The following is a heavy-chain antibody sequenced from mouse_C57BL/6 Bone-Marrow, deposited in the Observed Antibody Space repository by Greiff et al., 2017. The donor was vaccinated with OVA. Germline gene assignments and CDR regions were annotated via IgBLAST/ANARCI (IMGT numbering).Heavy chain of an antibody. CDR1: GFNIKDYY. J-gene: IGHJ4*01. CDR2: IDPEDGAT. D-gene: IGHD3-2*02. Sequence: EVQLQQSGAELVKPGASVKLSCTASGFNIKDYYMHWVKQRTEQGLEWIGRIDPEDGATKYAPHFQGKATITADTSSNTAYLQLSSLTSEDTAVYYCAREGSSGFYYYAMDYWGQGTSVTVAS. V-gene: IGHV14-2*01. CDR3: AREGSSGFYYYAMDY.